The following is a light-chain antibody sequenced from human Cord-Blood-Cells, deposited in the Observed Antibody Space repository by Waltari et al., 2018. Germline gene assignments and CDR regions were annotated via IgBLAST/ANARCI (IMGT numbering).Light chain of an antibody. Sequence: QSALTQPASVSGSPGPSITISCHGTCSDVGANNDVSWYKQHPVKAPKLMIYEVINRPSGVSNRFSGSKSGNTASLTISGLQAEDEADYYCSSYTSSSTLVFGTGTKVTVL. CDR3: SSYTSSSTLV. CDR2: EVI. V-gene: IGLV2-14*01. J-gene: IGLJ1*01. CDR1: CSDVGANND.